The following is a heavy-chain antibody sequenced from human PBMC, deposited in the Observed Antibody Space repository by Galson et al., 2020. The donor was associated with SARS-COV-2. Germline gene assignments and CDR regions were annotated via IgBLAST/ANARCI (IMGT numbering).Heavy chain of an antibody. J-gene: IGHJ6*02. Sequence: ESLKISCAASGFTFSSYAMSWVRQAPGKGLEWVSAISGSGGSTYYADSVKGRFTISRDNSKNTLYLQMNSLRAEDTAVYYCAKDYYGSGSYYYYGMDVWGQGTTVTLSS. CDR3: AKDYYGSGSYYYYGMDV. CDR1: GFTFSSYA. D-gene: IGHD3-10*01. V-gene: IGHV3-23*01. CDR2: ISGSGGST.